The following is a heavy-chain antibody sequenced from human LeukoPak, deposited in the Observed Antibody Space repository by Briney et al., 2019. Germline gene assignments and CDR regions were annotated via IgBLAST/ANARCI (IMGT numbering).Heavy chain of an antibody. J-gene: IGHJ6*03. V-gene: IGHV4-39*07. D-gene: IGHD3-22*01. Sequence: SETLSLTCSVSGGSISSRSYYWGWIRQPPGKGLECIGGIYDSGSTYYNPSLKSRVTISVDTSKNQCSLKLSAVTAADTAVYYCARDPLPMYYYETRSWAGHYMDVWGKGTTVTVSS. CDR3: ARDPLPMYYYETRSWAGHYMDV. CDR1: GGSISSRSYY. CDR2: IYDSGST.